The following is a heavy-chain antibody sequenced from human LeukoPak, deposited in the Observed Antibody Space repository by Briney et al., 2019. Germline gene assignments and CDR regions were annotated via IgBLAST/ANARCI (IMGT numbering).Heavy chain of an antibody. CDR2: FDPEDGET. J-gene: IGHJ4*02. D-gene: IGHD4-23*01. CDR3: ATGVTTGVWPFDY. Sequence: ASVKVSCKVSGYTLTELSMHWVRQAPGKGLEWVGGFDPEDGETIYAQKFQGRVTMTEDTSTDTAYMELSSLRSEDTAVYYCATGVTTGVWPFDYWGQGTLVTVSS. V-gene: IGHV1-24*01. CDR1: GYTLTELS.